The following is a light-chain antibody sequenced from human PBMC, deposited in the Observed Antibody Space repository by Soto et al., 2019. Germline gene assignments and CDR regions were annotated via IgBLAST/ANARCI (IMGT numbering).Light chain of an antibody. Sequence: EILMTQSPTTLSVSPGERATLSCSASQSVSSNLAWYQQKPGQAPRLLIYDAPSRATGIPDRFSGSGSGTVFTLTINILEPDDFALYYCPQYGNSPQTFGQGSKV. CDR1: QSVSSN. V-gene: IGKV3D-15*03. J-gene: IGKJ1*01. CDR2: DAP. CDR3: PQYGNSPQT.